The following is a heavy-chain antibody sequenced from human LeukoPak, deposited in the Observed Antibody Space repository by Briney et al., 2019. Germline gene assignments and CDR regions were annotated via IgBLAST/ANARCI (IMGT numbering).Heavy chain of an antibody. CDR2: IYYSGST. CDR3: ARVLSCGGDCYSFDQ. Sequence: SETPSLTPTVSRGAIPDFFRGLVRPAPREGREWVGNIYYSGSTNYKPSLKSRVTISVDTSQNQFFLKLSSVTAADTAMYYCARVLSCGGDCYSFDQWGQGTLVTVSS. D-gene: IGHD2-21*02. J-gene: IGHJ4*02. CDR1: RGAIPDFF. V-gene: IGHV4-59*01.